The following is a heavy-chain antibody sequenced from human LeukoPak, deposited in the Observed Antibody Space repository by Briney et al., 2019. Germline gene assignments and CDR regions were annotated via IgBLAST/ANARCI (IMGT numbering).Heavy chain of an antibody. V-gene: IGHV1-2*02. CDR2: INGNSGVT. Sequence: ASVKVSCKASGYTFTGYYLHWVRQAPGQGLEWMGWINGNSGVTNYAQRFQGRGTMTRGTCISTAYKELSRLRSDDPAVYYCTRSSSSWYNAFDIWGQGTMVTVSS. J-gene: IGHJ3*02. CDR1: GYTFTGYY. D-gene: IGHD2-2*01. CDR3: TRSSSSWYNAFDI.